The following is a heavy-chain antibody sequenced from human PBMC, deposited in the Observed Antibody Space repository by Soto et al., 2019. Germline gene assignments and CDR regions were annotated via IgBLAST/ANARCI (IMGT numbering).Heavy chain of an antibody. CDR2: ISYDGSNK. J-gene: IGHJ6*02. CDR1: GFTFSSYG. CDR3: AKDRGYSYRLGMDV. D-gene: IGHD5-18*01. Sequence: QVQLVESGGGVVQPGRSLRLSCAASGFTFSSYGVHWVRQAPGKGLEWVAVISYDGSNKYYADSVKGRFTISRDNSKNTLYLQMNSLRAEDTAVYYCAKDRGYSYRLGMDVWGQGTTVTVSS. V-gene: IGHV3-30*18.